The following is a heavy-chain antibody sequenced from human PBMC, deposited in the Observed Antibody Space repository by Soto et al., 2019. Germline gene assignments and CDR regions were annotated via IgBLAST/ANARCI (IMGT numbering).Heavy chain of an antibody. CDR1: GGSISSGDYS. V-gene: IGHV4-30-4*01. D-gene: IGHD3-3*01. J-gene: IGHJ5*02. CDR3: ARGVTVFGLVSRFWFDP. Sequence: SETLSLTCTVSGGSISSGDYSWSWVRQSPGKGLEWIGHIYNSGITYYNPSLKSRVVISIDTSRNQFSLRLNSLTAADRAVYFCARGVTVFGLVSRFWFDPWGQGTVVTGSS. CDR2: IYNSGIT.